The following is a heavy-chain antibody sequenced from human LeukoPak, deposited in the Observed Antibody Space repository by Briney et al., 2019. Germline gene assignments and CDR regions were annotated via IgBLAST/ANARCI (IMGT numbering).Heavy chain of an antibody. CDR3: ATRYGSGSYQETNYFDY. J-gene: IGHJ4*02. D-gene: IGHD3-10*01. CDR2: ISGSGGST. CDR1: GFTFSSYA. Sequence: GGSLRLSCAASGFTFSSYAMSWVRQAPGKGLEWVSAISGSGGSTYYADSVKGRFTISRDNSKNTLYLQMNSLRAEDTAVYYCATRYGSGSYQETNYFDYWGQGTLVTVSS. V-gene: IGHV3-23*01.